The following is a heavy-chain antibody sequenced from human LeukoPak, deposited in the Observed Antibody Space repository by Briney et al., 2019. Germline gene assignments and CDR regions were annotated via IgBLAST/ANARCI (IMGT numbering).Heavy chain of an antibody. V-gene: IGHV3-23*01. Sequence: PGGSLRLSCAASGFTFSSYAMSWVRQAPGKGLEWVSAISGSGGSTYYADSVKGRFTISRDNSKNTLYLQMNSLRAEDTAVYYCAKDRDYYDSSGYMFDYWGQGTLVTVSS. D-gene: IGHD3-22*01. CDR3: AKDRDYYDSSGYMFDY. CDR1: GFTFSSYA. CDR2: ISGSGGST. J-gene: IGHJ4*02.